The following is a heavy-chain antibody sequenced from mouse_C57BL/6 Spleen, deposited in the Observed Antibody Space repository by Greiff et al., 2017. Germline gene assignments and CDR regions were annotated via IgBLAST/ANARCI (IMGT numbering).Heavy chain of an antibody. CDR2: INPNKGGT. CDR3: ARGVYYGSSYWYFDV. V-gene: IGHV1-18*01. D-gene: IGHD1-1*01. Sequence: VQLKQSGPELVKPGASVTIPCKASGYTFTDYNMDWVKQSQGKSLEWLGDINPNKGGTIYNQKFKGKATLTVDKSSSTAYMERRSLTSEDTAVYYCARGVYYGSSYWYFDVWGTGTTVTVSS. J-gene: IGHJ1*03. CDR1: GYTFTDYN.